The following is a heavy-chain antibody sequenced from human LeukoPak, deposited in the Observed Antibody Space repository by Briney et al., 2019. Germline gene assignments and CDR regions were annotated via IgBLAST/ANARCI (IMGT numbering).Heavy chain of an antibody. D-gene: IGHD3-10*01. CDR2: INWNGGSK. Sequence: GGSLRLSCAAFGFTFDDYGMSWVRQAPGKGLEWVSGINWNGGSKGYADSVKGRFTISRDSAKNSLYLQMNSLRAEDTALYYCARGFGSRSYTIFDYWGQGTLVTVSS. CDR1: GFTFDDYG. V-gene: IGHV3-20*04. J-gene: IGHJ4*02. CDR3: ARGFGSRSYTIFDY.